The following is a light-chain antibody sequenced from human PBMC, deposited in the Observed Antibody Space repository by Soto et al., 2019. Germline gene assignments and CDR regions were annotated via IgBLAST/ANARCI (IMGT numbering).Light chain of an antibody. CDR1: SSDVGSYNL. Sequence: QSALTQPASVSGSPGQSITISCTGTSSDVGSYNLVSWYQQHPGKAPKLMIYEVSKRPSGVSNRFSGSKSGNTASLTISGLQAEDEADYYCCSYAGSSTSLYVFGNGTKLTVL. CDR2: EVS. V-gene: IGLV2-23*02. CDR3: CSYAGSSTSLYV. J-gene: IGLJ1*01.